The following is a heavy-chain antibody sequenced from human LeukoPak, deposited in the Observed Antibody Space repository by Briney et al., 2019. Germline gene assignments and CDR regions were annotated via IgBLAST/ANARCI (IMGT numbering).Heavy chain of an antibody. Sequence: PGGSLRLSCAASGFTFSSYWMNWVRQAPGKGLEWVSSISSSSSYIYYADSVKGRFTISRDNAKNSLYLQMNSLRAEDTAVYYCARARRYYYDSSGYYYHYYYMDVWGKGTTVTVSS. CDR3: ARARRYYYDSSGYYYHYYYMDV. D-gene: IGHD3-22*01. CDR1: GFTFSSYW. V-gene: IGHV3-21*01. J-gene: IGHJ6*03. CDR2: ISSSSSYI.